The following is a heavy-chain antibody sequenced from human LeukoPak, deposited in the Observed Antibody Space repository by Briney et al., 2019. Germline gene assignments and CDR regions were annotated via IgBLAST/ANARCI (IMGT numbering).Heavy chain of an antibody. CDR1: GFTFSTYW. CDR3: ARRTVVAREDY. J-gene: IGHJ4*02. D-gene: IGHD4-23*01. CDR2: INQDGSEK. V-gene: IGHV3-7*01. Sequence: GGSLRLSCAASGFTFSTYWMSWVRRSPGKGLEWVANINQDGSEKNYVDSVKGRFTISRDNAKNSLSLQMNSLGAEDTAVYYCARRTVVAREDYWGQGTLVTVSS.